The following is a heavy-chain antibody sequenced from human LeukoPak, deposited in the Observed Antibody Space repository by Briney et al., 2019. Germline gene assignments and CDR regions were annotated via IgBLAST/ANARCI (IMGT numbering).Heavy chain of an antibody. CDR1: GGSITIHTYY. D-gene: IGHD3-10*01. CDR2: ISTSGST. Sequence: SETLSLTCTVSGGSITIHTYYWSWIRQPAGKGLEWIGRISTSGSTSYNPSLKSRVTISVDTSKNQFSLKLSSVTAADTAVYYCAREGLNMVRGVIPKEAWGWFDPWGQGTLVTVSS. V-gene: IGHV4-61*02. CDR3: AREGLNMVRGVIPKEAWGWFDP. J-gene: IGHJ5*02.